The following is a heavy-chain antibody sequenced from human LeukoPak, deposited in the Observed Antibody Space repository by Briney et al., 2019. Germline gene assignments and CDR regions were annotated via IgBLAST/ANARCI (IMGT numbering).Heavy chain of an antibody. D-gene: IGHD3-3*01. Sequence: SETLSLTCTVSGGSISSSSLYWDWIRQPPGKGLEWIGTVYYSGSTYYNPSLKSRVTISVDTSKNQFSLKLSSVTAADTAVYYCARGYQDIAIFGVATPPGDYYFDYWGQGTLVTVSS. CDR2: VYYSGST. V-gene: IGHV4-39*07. J-gene: IGHJ4*02. CDR3: ARGYQDIAIFGVATPPGDYYFDY. CDR1: GGSISSSSLY.